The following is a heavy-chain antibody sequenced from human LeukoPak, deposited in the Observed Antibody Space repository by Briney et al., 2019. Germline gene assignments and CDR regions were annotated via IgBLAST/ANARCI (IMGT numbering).Heavy chain of an antibody. J-gene: IGHJ4*02. Sequence: SETLSLTCTVSGGSISSYYWSWIRQPPGKGLEWIGHIYYSGSTNCNPSLRSRVTISVDTSKSQFSLRLSSVTAADTAVYYCARGRIYYDSTGYLLWGQGTLVTVSS. CDR2: IYYSGST. V-gene: IGHV4-59*08. CDR3: ARGRIYYDSTGYLL. D-gene: IGHD3-22*01. CDR1: GGSISSYY.